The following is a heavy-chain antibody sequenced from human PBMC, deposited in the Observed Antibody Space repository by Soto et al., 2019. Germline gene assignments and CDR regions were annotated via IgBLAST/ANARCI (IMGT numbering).Heavy chain of an antibody. J-gene: IGHJ1*01. V-gene: IGHV3-21*01. D-gene: IGHD3-22*01. Sequence: GSLRLSCAASGFTFSSNSMNWVRQAPGKGLEWVSSISSSSSYIYYADSVKGRFTISRDNAKNSLYLQMNSLRAEDTAVYYCARDGCYYDSSGYYYCAEYFQHWGQGTLVPVSS. CDR2: ISSSSSYI. CDR1: GFTFSSNS. CDR3: ARDGCYYDSSGYYYCAEYFQH.